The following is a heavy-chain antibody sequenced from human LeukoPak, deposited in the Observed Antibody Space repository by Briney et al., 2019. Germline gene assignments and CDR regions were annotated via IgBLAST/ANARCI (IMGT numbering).Heavy chain of an antibody. J-gene: IGHJ3*02. CDR1: GFTFSMYW. V-gene: IGHV3-74*01. Sequence: GGSLRLSCAVSGFTFSMYWMHWVRQAPGKGLVWVAHVDSDGSSKAYPDSVKGRFTISRDNAKNTLYLQMNSLRAEDTAVYYCARGGQGAIDIWGQGTMVIVSS. CDR2: VDSDGSSK. CDR3: ARGGQGAIDI.